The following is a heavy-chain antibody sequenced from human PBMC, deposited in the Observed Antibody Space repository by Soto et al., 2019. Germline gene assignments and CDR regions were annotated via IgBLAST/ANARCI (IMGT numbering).Heavy chain of an antibody. Sequence: ASVKVSCKVSGYTLTELSMRWVRQAPGKGLEWMGGFDPEDGETVYAQKFQGRVTMTEDTSTDTAYMELSSLRSEDTAVYYCATRPVLRYFDWLFPNFDYWGQGTLVTVSS. CDR3: ATRPVLRYFDWLFPNFDY. D-gene: IGHD3-9*01. V-gene: IGHV1-24*01. CDR2: FDPEDGET. CDR1: GYTLTELS. J-gene: IGHJ4*02.